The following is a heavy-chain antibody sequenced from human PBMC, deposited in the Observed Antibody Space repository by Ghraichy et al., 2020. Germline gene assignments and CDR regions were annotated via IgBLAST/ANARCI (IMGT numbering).Heavy chain of an antibody. CDR1: GYTFTSYG. CDR2: ISAYNGNT. CDR3: ATSPTSHSSSSLNYYYYYGMDV. V-gene: IGHV1-18*04. J-gene: IGHJ6*02. D-gene: IGHD6-6*01. Sequence: ASVKVSCKASGYTFTSYGISWVRQAPGQGLEWMGWISAYNGNTNYAQKLQGRVTMTTDTSTSTAYMELRSLRSDDTAVYYCATSPTSHSSSSLNYYYYYGMDVWGQGTTVTVSS.